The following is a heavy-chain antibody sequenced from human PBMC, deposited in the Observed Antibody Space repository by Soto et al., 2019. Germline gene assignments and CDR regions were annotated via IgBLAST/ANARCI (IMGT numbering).Heavy chain of an antibody. CDR1: GFTFSSYA. D-gene: IGHD3-10*01. Sequence: EVQLLESGGGLVQPGGSLRLSCAASGFTFSSYAMSWVRQAPGKGLERVSVISGSGGSTYYADSVKGRFTISRDNSKNTLYLQMNRLRAEDTAVFYCAKRGSGSYYDSWGQGTLVTVSS. J-gene: IGHJ4*02. CDR3: AKRGSGSYYDS. CDR2: ISGSGGST. V-gene: IGHV3-23*01.